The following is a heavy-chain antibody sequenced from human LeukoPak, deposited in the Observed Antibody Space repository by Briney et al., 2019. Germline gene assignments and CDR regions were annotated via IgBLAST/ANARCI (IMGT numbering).Heavy chain of an antibody. CDR2: IIPILGIA. V-gene: IGHV1-69*04. CDR3: ARDGPQLDFYYYYGMDV. CDR1: GGTFSSYA. D-gene: IGHD6-13*01. Sequence: SVKVSCKASGGTFSSYAISWVRQAPGQGLEWMGRIIPILGIANYAQKFQGRVTITADKSTSTAYMELSSLRSEDTAVYYCARDGPQLDFYYYYGMDVWGQGTTVTVSS. J-gene: IGHJ6*02.